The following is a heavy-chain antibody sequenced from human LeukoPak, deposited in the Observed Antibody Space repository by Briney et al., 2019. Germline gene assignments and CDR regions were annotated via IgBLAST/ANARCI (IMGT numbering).Heavy chain of an antibody. J-gene: IGHJ6*02. D-gene: IGHD6-19*01. CDR3: ARKESIAVAGTNYYYGMDV. CDR2: IWYDGSNK. CDR1: GFTFSSYS. V-gene: IGHV3-33*08. Sequence: GGSLRLSCAASGFTFSSYSMNWVRQAPGKGLEWVAVIWYDGSNKYYADSVKGRFTISRDNSKNTLYLQMNSLRAEDTAVYYCARKESIAVAGTNYYYGMDVWGQGTTVTVSS.